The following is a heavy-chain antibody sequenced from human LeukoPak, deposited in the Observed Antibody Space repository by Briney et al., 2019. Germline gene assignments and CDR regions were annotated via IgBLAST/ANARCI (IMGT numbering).Heavy chain of an antibody. D-gene: IGHD5-24*01. CDR3: ARGSLWLQLDY. J-gene: IGHJ4*02. V-gene: IGHV3-30-3*01. Sequence: PGRSLRLSCAASGFPFSSYAMHWVRQAPGKGLEWVAVISYDGSNKYYADSVKGRFTISRDNSKNTLYLQMNSLRAEDTAVYYCARGSLWLQLDYWGQGTLVTVSS. CDR1: GFPFSSYA. CDR2: ISYDGSNK.